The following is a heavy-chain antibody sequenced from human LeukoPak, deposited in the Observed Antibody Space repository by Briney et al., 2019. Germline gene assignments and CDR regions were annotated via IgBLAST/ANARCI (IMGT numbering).Heavy chain of an antibody. J-gene: IGHJ4*02. CDR1: GYTFTGYY. Sequence: ASVKVSCKASGYTFTGYYMHWVRQAPGQGLEWMGWINPNSGGTNYAQKFQGRVTMTRDTSISTAYMELSRLRSDDTAVYYCARDHKGTGGYYYDSSGYYRFDYWGQGTLVTVSS. V-gene: IGHV1-2*02. D-gene: IGHD3-22*01. CDR2: INPNSGGT. CDR3: ARDHKGTGGYYYDSSGYYRFDY.